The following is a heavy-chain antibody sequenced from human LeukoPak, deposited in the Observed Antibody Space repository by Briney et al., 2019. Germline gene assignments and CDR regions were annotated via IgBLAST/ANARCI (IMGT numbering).Heavy chain of an antibody. CDR3: ARARGTTGTTRYNWFDP. J-gene: IGHJ5*02. V-gene: IGHV4-31*03. CDR1: GVSISSSSYY. CDR2: IYYSGST. D-gene: IGHD1-1*01. Sequence: PSETLSLTCTVSGVSISSSSYYWSWIRQHPGKGLEWIGYIYYSGSTYYNPSLKSRVTISVDTSKNQFSLKLSSVTAADTAVYYCARARGTTGTTRYNWFDPWGQGTLVTVSS.